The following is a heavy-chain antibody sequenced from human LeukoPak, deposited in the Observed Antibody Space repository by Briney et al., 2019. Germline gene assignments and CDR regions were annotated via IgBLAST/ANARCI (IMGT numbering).Heavy chain of an antibody. Sequence: PGGSLRLSCAASGFTFSSYAMRWVRQAPGKGLEWVSAIGGSGGRAYYADSVKGRFTISRDNSKNTLYLQMNSLRADDTAVYYCAKGGVIHGADCNSPSYFDFWGQGTLVTVSS. J-gene: IGHJ4*02. V-gene: IGHV3-23*01. CDR2: IGGSGGRA. D-gene: IGHD2-21*01. CDR3: AKGGVIHGADCNSPSYFDF. CDR1: GFTFSSYA.